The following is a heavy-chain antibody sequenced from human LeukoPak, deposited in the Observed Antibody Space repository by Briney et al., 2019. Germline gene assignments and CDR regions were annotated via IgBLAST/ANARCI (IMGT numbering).Heavy chain of an antibody. J-gene: IGHJ6*03. Sequence: GGSLRLSCAASGFTFSSYGMHWVRQAPGKGLEWVAFIRYDGSNKYYADSVKARFTISRDNSKNTLYLQMNSLRAEDTAVYYCAKVGGGGAARPAGYMDVWGKGTTVTVSS. CDR2: IRYDGSNK. V-gene: IGHV3-30*02. CDR1: GFTFSSYG. D-gene: IGHD6-6*01. CDR3: AKVGGGGAARPAGYMDV.